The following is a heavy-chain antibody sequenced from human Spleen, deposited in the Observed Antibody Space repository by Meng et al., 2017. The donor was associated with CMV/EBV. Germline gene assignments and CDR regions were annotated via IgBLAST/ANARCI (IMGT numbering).Heavy chain of an antibody. CDR2: ITHSGAT. CDR3: AASYGSGGYYNWFDP. Sequence: SETLSLTCAVYGGSFSGHYWSWVRQPPGKGLEWIGEITHSGATNYNMSLSSRVTMSVDTSNNQFSLKLSSVTAADTAVYYCAASYGSGGYYNWFDPWGQGTQVTVSS. CDR1: GGSFSGHY. V-gene: IGHV4-34*01. J-gene: IGHJ5*02. D-gene: IGHD3-10*01.